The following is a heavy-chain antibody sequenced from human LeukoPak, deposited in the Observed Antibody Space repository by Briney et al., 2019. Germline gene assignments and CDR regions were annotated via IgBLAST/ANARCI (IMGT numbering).Heavy chain of an antibody. CDR1: GGSFSGYY. Sequence: SETLSLTCAVYGGSFSGYYWSWIRQPPGKGLEWIGEINHSGSTNYNPSLKSRFTISVDTSKNQFSLKLSSVTAADTAVYYCAHSHSSPDAFDIWGQGTMVTVSS. J-gene: IGHJ3*02. CDR2: INHSGST. CDR3: AHSHSSPDAFDI. D-gene: IGHD6-6*01. V-gene: IGHV4-34*01.